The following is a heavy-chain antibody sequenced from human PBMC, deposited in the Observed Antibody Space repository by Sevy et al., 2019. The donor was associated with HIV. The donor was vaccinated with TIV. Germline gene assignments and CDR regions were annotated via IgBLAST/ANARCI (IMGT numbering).Heavy chain of an antibody. V-gene: IGHV1-8*02. D-gene: IGHD1-26*01. J-gene: IGHJ4*02. CDR1: GYTFTNYD. Sequence: ASVKVSCKASGYTFTNYDINWVRQATGHGLEWMGRMNPESGDKGYAQKFQGRVTMTRDTSISTAYMELNRLRSEDSAVYYCTRGRPLLYMSSSRPFDYWGQGTLVTVSS. CDR3: TRGRPLLYMSSSRPFDY. CDR2: MNPESGDK.